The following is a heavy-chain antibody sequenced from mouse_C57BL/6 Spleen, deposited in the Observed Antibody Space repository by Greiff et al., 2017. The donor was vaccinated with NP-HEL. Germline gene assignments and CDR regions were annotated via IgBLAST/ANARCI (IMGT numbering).Heavy chain of an antibody. Sequence: VQLQQSGPELVKPGASVKLSCKASGYTFTSYDINWVKQRPGQGLEWIGWIYPRDGSTKYNEKFKGKATLTVDTSSSTAYMELHSLTSEDSAVYYCARCWGDSNYDYAMDYWGQGTSVTVSS. CDR1: GYTFTSYD. D-gene: IGHD2-5*01. CDR2: IYPRDGST. CDR3: ARCWGDSNYDYAMDY. V-gene: IGHV1-85*01. J-gene: IGHJ4*01.